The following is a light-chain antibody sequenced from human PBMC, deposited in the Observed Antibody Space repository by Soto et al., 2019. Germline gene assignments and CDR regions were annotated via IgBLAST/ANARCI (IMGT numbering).Light chain of an antibody. CDR1: QSVSSSN. J-gene: IGKJ5*01. CDR2: GAS. CDR3: QHRSNWPIT. Sequence: EIVLTQSPGPLSVSPGEGATLSCRSSQSVSSSNLAWYQQKPGQAPRLIIYGASSRATGIPDRFSGSGSGTDFTLTISRLEPEDFAVYYCQHRSNWPITFGQGTRLEI. V-gene: IGKV3D-20*02.